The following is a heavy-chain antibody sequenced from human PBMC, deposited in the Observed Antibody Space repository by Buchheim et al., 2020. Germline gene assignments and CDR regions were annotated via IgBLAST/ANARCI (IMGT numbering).Heavy chain of an antibody. CDR1: GFTFSNYA. J-gene: IGHJ6*02. Sequence: EVQVLESGGGLVQPWGSLRLSCATSGFTFSNYAIHWVRQAPGRGLEWIAAVSGNGGITYYADSVKGRLTISRDNSKNTVFLQMNNLRAGDAAVYYCAKTAAGDGMDVWGQGTT. V-gene: IGHV3-23*01. D-gene: IGHD6-25*01. CDR2: VSGNGGIT. CDR3: AKTAAGDGMDV.